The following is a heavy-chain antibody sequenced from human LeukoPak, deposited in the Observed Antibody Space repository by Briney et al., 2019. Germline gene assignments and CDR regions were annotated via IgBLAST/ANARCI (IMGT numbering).Heavy chain of an antibody. V-gene: IGHV3-73*01. CDR1: GFTFSGSA. CDR3: TRHPRGSSGWFPFDY. Sequence: GGSLRLSCAASGFTFSGSAMHWVRQASGKGLEWVGRIRSKANSYATAYAASVKGRFTISRDDSKNTAYLQMNSLKTEDTAVYYCTRHPRGSSGWFPFDYWGQGTLVTVSS. CDR2: IRSKANSYAT. D-gene: IGHD6-19*01. J-gene: IGHJ4*02.